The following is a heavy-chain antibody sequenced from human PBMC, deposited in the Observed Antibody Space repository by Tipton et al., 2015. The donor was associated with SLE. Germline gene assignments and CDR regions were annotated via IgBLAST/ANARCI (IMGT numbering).Heavy chain of an antibody. V-gene: IGHV1-18*01. J-gene: IGHJ6*03. Sequence: QLVQSGAEVKKPGASVKVSCKASGYTFTSYGISWVRQAPGQGLEWMGWISAYNGNTHYAQKLQGRVTMTTDTSTSTAYMELRSVRSGDTAVYYCARQELNQLELKGFYYYMDVGGKGTAVAVS. CDR1: GYTFTSYG. CDR2: ISAYNGNT. CDR3: ARQELNQLELKGFYYYMDV. D-gene: IGHD1-7*01.